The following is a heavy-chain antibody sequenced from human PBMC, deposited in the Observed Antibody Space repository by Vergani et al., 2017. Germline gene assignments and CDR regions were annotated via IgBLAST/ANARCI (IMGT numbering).Heavy chain of an antibody. V-gene: IGHV3-73*01. CDR2: IRSKANSYAT. Sequence: EVQLVESGGGLVQPGGSLRLSCAASGFTFSSYSMNWVRQAPGKGLEWVGRIRSKANSYATAYAASVKGRFTISRDDSKNTAYLQMNSLKTEDTAVYYCTRTYYYDSSGYYSDYWGQGTLVTVSS. CDR3: TRTYYYDSSGYYSDY. CDR1: GFTFSSYS. J-gene: IGHJ4*02. D-gene: IGHD3-22*01.